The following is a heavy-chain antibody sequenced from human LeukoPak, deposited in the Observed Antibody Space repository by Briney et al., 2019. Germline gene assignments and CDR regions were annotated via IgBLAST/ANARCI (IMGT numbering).Heavy chain of an antibody. CDR3: ARAGSSWSNWIDP. V-gene: IGHV1-2*02. Sequence: ASVKVSCKASGYTFTDYYMHWMRQAPGQGLEWMGWINPNSGGTKYAQKFQGRVTMTRATSISTAYMELSRLRSDDTAVYYCARAGSSWSNWIDPWGQGTLVTVSS. D-gene: IGHD6-13*01. J-gene: IGHJ5*02. CDR2: INPNSGGT. CDR1: GYTFTDYY.